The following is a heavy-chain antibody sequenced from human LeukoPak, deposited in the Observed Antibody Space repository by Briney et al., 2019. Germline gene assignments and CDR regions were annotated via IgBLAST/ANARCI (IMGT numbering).Heavy chain of an antibody. J-gene: IGHJ2*01. CDR3: AKRARYDSSGFWYFDL. CDR1: GFTFSTFA. Sequence: GGSLRLSCAASGFTFSTFAMHWVRQAPGKGLEWVALISYDGSNRYYADSVKGRFTISRDNSKNTLYLQMNSLRAEDTAVYYCAKRARYDSSGFWYFDLWGRGTLVTVSS. V-gene: IGHV3-30-3*02. D-gene: IGHD3-22*01. CDR2: ISYDGSNR.